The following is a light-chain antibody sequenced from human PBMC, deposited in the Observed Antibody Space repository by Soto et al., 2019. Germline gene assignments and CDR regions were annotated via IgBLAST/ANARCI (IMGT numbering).Light chain of an antibody. V-gene: IGLV3-21*02. J-gene: IGLJ2*01. CDR2: DDS. CDR3: QVWDSSSDHPVV. CDR1: NIGSKS. Sequence: SYELTQPPSVSVAPGQTARITCGGNNIGSKSVHWYQQKPGQAPVLVVYDDSDRPSGIPEQFSGSNSGNTATLTISRVEAGDEADYYCQVWDSSSDHPVVFGGGTKVTVL.